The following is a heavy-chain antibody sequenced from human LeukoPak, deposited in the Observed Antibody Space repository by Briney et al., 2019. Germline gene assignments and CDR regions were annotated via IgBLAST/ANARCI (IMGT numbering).Heavy chain of an antibody. CDR1: GFTFDDYA. V-gene: IGHV3-9*01. CDR3: AKAGSGWLNWFDP. CDR2: ISWNSGSI. Sequence: PGRSLRLSCAAAGFTFDDYAMHWVRQAPGKGLEWVSGISWNSGSIGYADSVKGRFTISRDNAKNSLYLQMNSLRAEDTALYYCAKAGSGWLNWFDPWGQGTLVTVSS. J-gene: IGHJ5*02. D-gene: IGHD6-19*01.